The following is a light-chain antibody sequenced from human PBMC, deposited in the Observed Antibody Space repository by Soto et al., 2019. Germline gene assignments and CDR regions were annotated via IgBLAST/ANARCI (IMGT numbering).Light chain of an antibody. V-gene: IGKV1-12*01. CDR1: QGISSL. J-gene: IGKJ4*01. CDR3: QQANSFPLT. CDR2: TAS. Sequence: DLQMTQSPSSVSASVGDRVTITCRARQGISSLLAWYQQKPGKAPNLLIHTASSLQSGVPSRFSGSGSGTDFTLTISSLQPEDFATYYCQQANSFPLTFGGGTKVEIK.